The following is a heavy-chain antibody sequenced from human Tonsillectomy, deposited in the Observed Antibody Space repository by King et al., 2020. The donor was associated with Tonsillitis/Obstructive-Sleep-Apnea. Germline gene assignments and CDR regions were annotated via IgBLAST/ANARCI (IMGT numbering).Heavy chain of an antibody. V-gene: IGHV4-31*03. D-gene: IGHD4-17*01. CDR3: ARRDDYDNYLDY. CDR1: GGSISSGGYY. Sequence: VQLQESGPGLVKPSHTLSLTCTVSGGSISSGGYYWSWLRQHPGKGLEWIGYIYYSGTNYYNPSLKSRVTISVDTSKNQFSLKLSSGTAAATAVDYGARRDDYDNYLDYRGEGTLVTVSS. J-gene: IGHJ4*02. CDR2: IYYSGTN.